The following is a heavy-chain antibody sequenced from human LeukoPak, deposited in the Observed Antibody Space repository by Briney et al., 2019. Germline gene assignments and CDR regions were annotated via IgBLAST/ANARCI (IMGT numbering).Heavy chain of an antibody. J-gene: IGHJ4*02. D-gene: IGHD6-19*01. V-gene: IGHV3-21*01. Sequence: PGGSLRLSCAASGFTFSSYSMNWVRQAPGKGLEWVSSVSSSSSYIYYADSVKGRFTISRDNAKNSLYLQMNSLRAEDTAVYYCARVTEQWLVQLLDYWGQGTLVTVSS. CDR3: ARVTEQWLVQLLDY. CDR1: GFTFSSYS. CDR2: VSSSSSYI.